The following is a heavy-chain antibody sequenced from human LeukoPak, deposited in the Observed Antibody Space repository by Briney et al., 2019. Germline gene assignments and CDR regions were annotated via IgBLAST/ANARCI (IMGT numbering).Heavy chain of an antibody. CDR1: GFTFSSYR. CDR3: ARGGGLDV. J-gene: IGHJ6*02. CDR2: INHNGNVN. D-gene: IGHD3-16*01. Sequence: PGGSLRLSCAVSGFTFSSYRMNWARQAPGKGLEWVASINHNGNVNYYVDSVKGRFTISRDNAKNSLYLQMSNLRAEDTAVYFCARGGGLDVWGQGATVTVSS. V-gene: IGHV3-7*03.